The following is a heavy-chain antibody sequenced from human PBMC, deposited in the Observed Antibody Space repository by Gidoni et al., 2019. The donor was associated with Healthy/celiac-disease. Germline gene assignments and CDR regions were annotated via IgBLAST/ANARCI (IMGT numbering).Heavy chain of an antibody. D-gene: IGHD5-18*01. V-gene: IGHV3-15*01. CDR1: GFTFSNAW. CDR2: IKSKTDGGTT. CDR3: TTSRTWIQLWEIDY. Sequence: EVQLVESGGGLVKPGGSLRLSCAASGFTFSNAWMSWVRQAPGKGLEWVGRIKSKTDGGTTDYAAPVKGRFTISRDDSKNTLYLQMNSLKTEDTAVYYCTTSRTWIQLWEIDYWGQGTLVTVSS. J-gene: IGHJ4*02.